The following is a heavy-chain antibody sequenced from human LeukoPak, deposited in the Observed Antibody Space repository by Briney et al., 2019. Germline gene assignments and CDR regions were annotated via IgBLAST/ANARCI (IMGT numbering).Heavy chain of an antibody. J-gene: IGHJ4*02. CDR2: VSSDGTNK. D-gene: IGHD3-10*01. Sequence: GRSLRLSCAASGFTFSRYAMHWVRQAPGKGLEGVAVVSSDGTNKYYADSVKGRFTISRDNSKNTLFLQMNSLRVEDTAVYYCASGYGSGSYFDYWGQGTLVTVSS. CDR3: ASGYGSGSYFDY. V-gene: IGHV3-30-3*01. CDR1: GFTFSRYA.